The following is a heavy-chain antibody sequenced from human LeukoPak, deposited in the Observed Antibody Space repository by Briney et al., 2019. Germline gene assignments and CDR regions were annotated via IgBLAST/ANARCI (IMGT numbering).Heavy chain of an antibody. D-gene: IGHD3-16*01. J-gene: IGHJ3*02. CDR2: INPSGGST. CDR1: GYTFTSYY. CDR3: ARDPPDYIAFDI. Sequence: ASVKVSCKASGYTFTSYYMRWVRQAPGQGLEWMGIINPSGGSTSYAQKFQGRVTMTRDTSTSTVYMELSSLRSEDTAVYYCARDPPDYIAFDIWGQGTMVTVSS. V-gene: IGHV1-46*01.